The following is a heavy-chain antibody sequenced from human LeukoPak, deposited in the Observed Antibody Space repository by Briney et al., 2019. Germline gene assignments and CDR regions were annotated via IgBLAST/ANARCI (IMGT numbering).Heavy chain of an antibody. CDR2: ITGDGRST. D-gene: IGHD3-22*01. V-gene: IGHV3-43*02. CDR1: GFTFHLYA. CDR3: ARDLRVVITGSFDS. J-gene: IGHJ4*02. Sequence: PGGSLRLSCAASGFTFHLYAMHWVRLAPGKGLEWVSLITGDGRSTYYADSVKGRFTISRDNAKNSLYLQMNSLRAEDTALYYCARDLRVVITGSFDSWGQGTLVTVSS.